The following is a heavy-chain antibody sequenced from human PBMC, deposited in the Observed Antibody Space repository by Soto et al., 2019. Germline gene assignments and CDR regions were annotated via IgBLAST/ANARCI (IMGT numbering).Heavy chain of an antibody. Sequence: GGSLRLSCAASGFTFSVYAMTWIRQGPGKGLEWVSLITSGGDTTYYADSVKGRFTVSRDNSKNTLYLQMNSLRAEDTAVYYCAKTQGFFDYWGQGTLVTVSS. V-gene: IGHV3-23*01. CDR1: GFTFSVYA. J-gene: IGHJ4*02. CDR2: ITSGGDTT. CDR3: AKTQGFFDY.